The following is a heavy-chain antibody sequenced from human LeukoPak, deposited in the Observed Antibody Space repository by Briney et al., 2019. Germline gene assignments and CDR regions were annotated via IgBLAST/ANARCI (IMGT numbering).Heavy chain of an antibody. Sequence: ASVKVSCKASGGTFSSYAISWVRQAPGQGLEWMGGIIPIFGTANYAQKFQGRVTITTDESTSTAYMELSSLRSEDTAVYYCARVAYCGGDCWNWFDPWGQGTLVTVSS. CDR2: IIPIFGTA. CDR1: GGTFSSYA. D-gene: IGHD2-21*02. V-gene: IGHV1-69*05. CDR3: ARVAYCGGDCWNWFDP. J-gene: IGHJ5*02.